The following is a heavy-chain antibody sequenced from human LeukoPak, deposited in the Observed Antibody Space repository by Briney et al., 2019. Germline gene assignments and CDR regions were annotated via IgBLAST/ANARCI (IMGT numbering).Heavy chain of an antibody. Sequence: GGSLRLSCAASGFTFSSYSMNWVRQAPGKGLEWVSSISSSSSYIYYADSVKGRFTISRDNSKNTLYLQMGSLRADDMAVYYCAREISPGNWFDPWGQGTLVTVSS. CDR1: GFTFSSYS. D-gene: IGHD1-26*01. J-gene: IGHJ5*02. CDR2: ISSSSSYI. CDR3: AREISPGNWFDP. V-gene: IGHV3-21*01.